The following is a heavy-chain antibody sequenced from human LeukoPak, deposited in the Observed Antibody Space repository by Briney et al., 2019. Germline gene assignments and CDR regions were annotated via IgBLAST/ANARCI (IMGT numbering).Heavy chain of an antibody. D-gene: IGHD1-26*01. V-gene: IGHV4-59*08. CDR1: GGSISRYY. CDR3: ARTGLGPTLFDY. CDR2: IYYSGST. J-gene: IGHJ4*02. Sequence: SETLSLTCTVSGGSISRYYWSWIRQPPGKGLEWIGYIYYSGSTKYNTSLKSRVTMSIDTSKNQFSLRLSSVTAADTAVYYCARTGLGPTLFDYWGQGTLVTVSS.